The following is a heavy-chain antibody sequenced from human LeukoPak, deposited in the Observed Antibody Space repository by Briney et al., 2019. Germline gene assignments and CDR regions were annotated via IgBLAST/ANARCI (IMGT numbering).Heavy chain of an antibody. V-gene: IGHV3-21*01. CDR2: ISSSSSYI. D-gene: IGHD2-15*01. Sequence: GGSLRLSCAASGFTFSSYSMNWVRQAPGKGLEWVSSISSSSSYIYYADSVKGRFTISRDNAKNSLYLQMNSLRAEDTAVYYCARGRAAPYCSGGSCYILDYWGQGTLVTVSS. CDR3: ARGRAAPYCSGGSCYILDY. CDR1: GFTFSSYS. J-gene: IGHJ4*02.